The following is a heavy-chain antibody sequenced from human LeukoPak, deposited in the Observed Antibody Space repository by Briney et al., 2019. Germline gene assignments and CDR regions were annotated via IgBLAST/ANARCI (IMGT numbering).Heavy chain of an antibody. V-gene: IGHV3-7*01. D-gene: IGHD6-13*01. CDR1: GFTFTNYW. J-gene: IGHJ6*04. CDR3: ARDKDSSSWYRMDV. Sequence: GGSLRLSCAVSGFTFTNYWMSWARQSPGKGLEWVANIYLDGSRAYYVDSVKGRFTISRDNAKNSLYLQMNSLRAEDTAVYYCARDKDSSSWYRMDVWGKGTTVTVSS. CDR2: IYLDGSRA.